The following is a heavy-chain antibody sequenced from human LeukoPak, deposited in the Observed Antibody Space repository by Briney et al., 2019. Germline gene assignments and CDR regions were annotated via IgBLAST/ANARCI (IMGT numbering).Heavy chain of an antibody. CDR1: GGSITSSNW. Sequence: PSETLSLTCAVSGGSITSSNWWTWVRQPPGKGLEWIGETHHSGSTNYNPSLQSRVSMSVDNSKNLFSLKLSSVTAADTAMYYCARVYRSSSSCYYFDYCGQGTLVTVSS. J-gene: IGHJ4*02. CDR3: ARVYRSSSSCYYFDY. CDR2: THHSGST. D-gene: IGHD2-2*01. V-gene: IGHV4-4*02.